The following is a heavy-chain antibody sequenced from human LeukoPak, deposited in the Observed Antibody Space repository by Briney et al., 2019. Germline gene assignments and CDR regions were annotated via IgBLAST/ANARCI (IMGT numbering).Heavy chain of an antibody. D-gene: IGHD5-12*01. CDR1: GYSFTSYW. CDR3: ARHIGYSAWNPDY. Sequence: GESLKISCKASGYSFTSYWIGWVRQMPGKGVEWMGIIYPYDSDTRYSPSFQGQVTISADKPISTAYLQWSNLKASDTAMYYCARHIGYSAWNPDYWGQGTLVTVSS. J-gene: IGHJ4*02. V-gene: IGHV5-51*01. CDR2: IYPYDSDT.